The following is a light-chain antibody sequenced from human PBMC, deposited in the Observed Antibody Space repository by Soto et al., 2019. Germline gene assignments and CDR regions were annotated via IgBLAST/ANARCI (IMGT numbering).Light chain of an antibody. CDR2: DAS. CDR1: QGISSW. V-gene: IGKV1-5*01. Sequence: DIQMTQSPSTLSASVGDTVTITCRASQGISSWLAWYQQKPGKAPKLLIYDASSLESGVPSRFSGSGSGTEFTLTISSLQPDDFATYYCQPYNSYSRTFGQGTKVEIK. CDR3: QPYNSYSRT. J-gene: IGKJ1*01.